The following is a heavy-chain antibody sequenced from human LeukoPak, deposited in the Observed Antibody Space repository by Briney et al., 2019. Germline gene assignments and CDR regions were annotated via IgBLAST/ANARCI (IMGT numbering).Heavy chain of an antibody. Sequence: PSETPSLTCTVSGGSISNSSYYWGWIRQPPGKGLEWIGSMNYSGSTYYNPSLKSRATISVDTSKNQFSLKLSSVTAADTAVYYCARHGRMGTINPSYWGQGTLVTVSS. V-gene: IGHV4-39*01. CDR3: ARHGRMGTINPSY. CDR1: GGSISNSSYY. J-gene: IGHJ4*02. D-gene: IGHD5-24*01. CDR2: MNYSGST.